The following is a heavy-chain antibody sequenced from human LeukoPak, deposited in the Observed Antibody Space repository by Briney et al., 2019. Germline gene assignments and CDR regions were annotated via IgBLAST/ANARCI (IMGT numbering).Heavy chain of an antibody. CDR2: INPNSGGT. Sequence: SVKVSCKASGYTFTRYYMHWVRQAPGQGLEWMGWINPNSGGTNYAQKFQGRVTMTRDTSITTAYMELSRLRSDDTAVYYCARVFRSITARLDFDYWGQGTLVTVSS. J-gene: IGHJ4*02. CDR3: ARVFRSITARLDFDY. V-gene: IGHV1-2*02. D-gene: IGHD6-6*01. CDR1: GYTFTRYY.